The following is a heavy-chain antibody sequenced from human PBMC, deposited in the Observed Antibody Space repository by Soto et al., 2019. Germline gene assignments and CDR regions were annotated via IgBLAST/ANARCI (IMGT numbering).Heavy chain of an antibody. CDR1: GFNFHWYW. Sequence: GGSLRLSCAASGFNFHWYWMSWVRQAPGKGLEWVSLMHRGGTTDNADSVKGRFTTSRDKSKNTLYLHMNGLRVEDTAVYYCARVNTTLVDHFDCWGQGTLVTVSS. CDR2: MHRGGTT. V-gene: IGHV3-53*01. D-gene: IGHD5-18*01. J-gene: IGHJ4*02. CDR3: ARVNTTLVDHFDC.